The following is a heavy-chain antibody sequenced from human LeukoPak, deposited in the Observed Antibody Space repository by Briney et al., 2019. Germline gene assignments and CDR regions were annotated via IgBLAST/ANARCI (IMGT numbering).Heavy chain of an antibody. V-gene: IGHV1-3*01. CDR3: ASRAIGY. CDR1: GYTFTSYA. CDR2: INAGNGNT. Sequence: ASVKVSCEASGYTFTSYAMHWVRQAPGQRLEWMGWINAGNGNTKYPQKFQGRVTITRDTSASTAYMELSSLRSEDTAVYYCASRAIGYWGQGTLVTVSS. J-gene: IGHJ4*02.